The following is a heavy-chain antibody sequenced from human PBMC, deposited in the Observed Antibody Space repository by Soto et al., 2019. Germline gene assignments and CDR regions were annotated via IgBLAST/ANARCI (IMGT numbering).Heavy chain of an antibody. CDR3: AREGFDNLPDY. Sequence: QVQLQESGPGLVKPSETLSLTCAVSGDSISSPNWWRCYRQTPGKGLELIGEMFASGSSTYNPSLNDRVTISLDTSKIHFSLKLSSVTAADTDIYYCAREGFDNLPDYWGQGIPVTVSS. J-gene: IGHJ4*02. CDR2: MFASGSS. CDR1: GDSISSPNW. V-gene: IGHV4-4*02. D-gene: IGHD3-10*01.